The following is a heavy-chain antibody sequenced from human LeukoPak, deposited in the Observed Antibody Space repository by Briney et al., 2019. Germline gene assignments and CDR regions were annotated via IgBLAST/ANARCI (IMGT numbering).Heavy chain of an antibody. V-gene: IGHV4-34*01. D-gene: IGHD6-6*01. CDR1: GGSFSGYY. CDR2: IYYSGST. J-gene: IGHJ4*02. Sequence: SETLSLTCAVYGGSFSGYYWGWIRQPPGKGLEWIGSIYYSGSTFYNPSLKSRVTISGDMSKNTFSLKLSSVTAADTAVYYCARQGWGTAARGYFDYWGQGTLVTVSS. CDR3: ARQGWGTAARGYFDY.